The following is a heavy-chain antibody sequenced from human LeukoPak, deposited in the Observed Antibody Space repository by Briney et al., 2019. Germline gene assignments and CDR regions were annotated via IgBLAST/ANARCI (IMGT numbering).Heavy chain of an antibody. D-gene: IGHD3-3*01. Sequence: GASVKVSCKASGYTFTSYALIWVRQAPGQGLEWMGWIDPNTGNPTYAQGFTGRFVFSLDTSVNTAYLQISSLKAEDTAVYYCASGDVLRFLEWPYYMDVWGKGTTVTVSS. CDR2: IDPNTGNP. V-gene: IGHV7-4-1*02. J-gene: IGHJ6*03. CDR3: ASGDVLRFLEWPYYMDV. CDR1: GYTFTSYA.